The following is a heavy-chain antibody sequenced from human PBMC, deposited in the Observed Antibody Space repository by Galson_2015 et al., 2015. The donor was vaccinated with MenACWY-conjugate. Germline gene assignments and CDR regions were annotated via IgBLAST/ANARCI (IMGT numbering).Heavy chain of an antibody. CDR1: GITFKNAW. J-gene: IGHJ4*02. CDR3: GGDFLGN. V-gene: IGHV3-15*07. CDR2: IKSMLLGGAT. D-gene: IGHD4-17*01. Sequence: SLRLSCAVSGITFKNAWMNWARQTPGKGLEWVGRIKSMLLGGATDYAAPVKGRFTISRDDSKNTLYLQMNSLKTEDTAVYYCGGDFLGNWGQGTLVTVSS.